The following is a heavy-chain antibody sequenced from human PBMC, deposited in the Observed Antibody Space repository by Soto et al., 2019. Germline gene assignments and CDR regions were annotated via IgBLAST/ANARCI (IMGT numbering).Heavy chain of an antibody. CDR1: SDSISSGSYY. CDR2: IYHTGSK. Sequence: SPACTGCSDSISSGSYYWSWVRQPPGKGLEWIGYIYHTGSKNYNPSLKSRVTISVDTSKKQFALKLRSVTAADPAVYYCARRRGSGWLYYYGTDGWGQG. V-gene: IGHV4-61*01. CDR3: ARRRGSGWLYYYGTDG. D-gene: IGHD6-19*01. J-gene: IGHJ6*02.